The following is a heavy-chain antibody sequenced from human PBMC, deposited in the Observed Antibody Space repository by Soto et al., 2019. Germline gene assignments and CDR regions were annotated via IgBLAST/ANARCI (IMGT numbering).Heavy chain of an antibody. CDR3: AHRALLPPGDAFDI. CDR2: IYWDDDK. D-gene: IGHD1-26*01. Sequence: QITLKESGPTLVKPTQTLTLTCTFSGFSLSTSGVGVGWIRQPPGKALEWLALIYWDDDKRYSPSLKSRLTITKDTSKNQVVLTTTNMDPVDTATYYCAHRALLPPGDAFDIWGQGTMVTVSS. J-gene: IGHJ3*02. CDR1: GFSLSTSGVG. V-gene: IGHV2-5*02.